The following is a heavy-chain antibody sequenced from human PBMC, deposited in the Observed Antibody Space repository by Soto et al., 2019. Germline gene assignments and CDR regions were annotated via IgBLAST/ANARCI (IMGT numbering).Heavy chain of an antibody. CDR3: APSYGSGSSPFDY. V-gene: IGHV1-69*02. CDR2: VNPILAMS. D-gene: IGHD3-10*01. Sequence: QVQLVQSGAEVKKPGSSVKVSCKASGDTFSFYTLNWVRQAPGQGFEWVGRVNPILAMSSSAHKFQGRVSLLSDXXTGTAYMELRSLRSDDTAVYYCAPSYGSGSSPFDYWGQGTLVTVSS. CDR1: GDTFSFYT. J-gene: IGHJ4*02.